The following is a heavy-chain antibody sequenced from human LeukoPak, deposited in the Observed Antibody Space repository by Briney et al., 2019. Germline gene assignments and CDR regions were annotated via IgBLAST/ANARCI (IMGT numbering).Heavy chain of an antibody. J-gene: IGHJ4*02. CDR2: ITTGGPNT. D-gene: IGHD7-27*01. CDR1: GFTFSSYT. Sequence: GGPLRLSCTASGFTFSSYTMSWVRQAPGKGLKWVSTITTGGPNTYYADSVKGRFTVSRDDSKNTLYLQMNSLRAEDTAVYYCAKDGGLWVSAHWGDSWGRGTLVTVSS. V-gene: IGHV3-23*01. CDR3: AKDGGLWVSAHWGDS.